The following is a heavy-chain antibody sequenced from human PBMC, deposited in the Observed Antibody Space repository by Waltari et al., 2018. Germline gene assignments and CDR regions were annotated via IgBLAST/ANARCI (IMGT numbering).Heavy chain of an antibody. V-gene: IGHV3-7*03. J-gene: IGHJ5*02. CDR1: ELTFSKYW. CDR2: INYDGSEK. CDR3: ATFRWLGH. Sequence: EVQVLESGGALVQPGGSLRLSCVVSELTFSKYWMTWVRQASGRGLEWVGNINYDGSEKNYGDSVRGRFTISRDNARNTVYLQMNSLRSDDTAVYYGATFRWLGHWGQGTQVTVSS.